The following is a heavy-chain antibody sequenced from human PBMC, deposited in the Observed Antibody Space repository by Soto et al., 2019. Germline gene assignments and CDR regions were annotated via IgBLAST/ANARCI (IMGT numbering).Heavy chain of an antibody. CDR3: ARDPGYCTNGVCPIFDF. Sequence: SETLSLTCTVSGDSVTNYFWSWMRQPPGKGLEWIGHMYHGGRTNYSPSLKSRVTMSLDSSKNQFSLNLSSVTAADTAVYFCARDPGYCTNGVCPIFDFWGQGXLVTVYS. CDR2: MYHGGRT. CDR1: GDSVTNYF. J-gene: IGHJ4*02. D-gene: IGHD2-8*01. V-gene: IGHV4-59*02.